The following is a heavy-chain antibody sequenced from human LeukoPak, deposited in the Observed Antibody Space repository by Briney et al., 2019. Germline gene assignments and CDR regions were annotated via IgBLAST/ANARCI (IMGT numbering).Heavy chain of an antibody. CDR1: GGSISGSSYY. D-gene: IGHD2/OR15-2a*01. Sequence: SETLSLTCTVSGGSISGSSYYWGWIRQPPGKGLEWIGSIYYSGSTYYNPSLKSRVTISVDTSKNQFSLKLNSVTATDTAVYYCARDFYGIDYWGQGTLVTVSS. V-gene: IGHV4-39*02. CDR3: ARDFYGIDY. J-gene: IGHJ4*02. CDR2: IYYSGST.